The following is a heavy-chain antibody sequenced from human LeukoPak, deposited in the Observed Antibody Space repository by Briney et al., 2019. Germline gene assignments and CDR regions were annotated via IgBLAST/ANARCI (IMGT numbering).Heavy chain of an antibody. J-gene: IGHJ4*02. CDR3: AREARGSNGYYYNF. Sequence: SETLSLTCSVSGGSISSYYWSWTRQFPGKGLEGIGDISYSGSTKYNPTLKSRATISADTSKNQFSLELTSVTAADTAVYYCAREARGSNGYYYNFWGQGTLVTVSS. CDR1: GGSISSYY. D-gene: IGHD3-22*01. V-gene: IGHV4-59*01. CDR2: ISYSGST.